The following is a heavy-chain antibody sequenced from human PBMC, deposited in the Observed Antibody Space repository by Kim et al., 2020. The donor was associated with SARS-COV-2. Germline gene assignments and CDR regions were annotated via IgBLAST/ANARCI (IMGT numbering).Heavy chain of an antibody. D-gene: IGHD3-22*01. CDR3: AKDRGGITMIVVVTLCDY. J-gene: IGHJ4*02. V-gene: IGHV3-23*01. CDR2: ISGSGGST. CDR1: GFTFSSYA. Sequence: GGSLRLSCAASGFTFSSYAMSWVRQAPGKGLEWVSAISGSGGSTYYADSVKGRFTISRDNSKNTLYLQMNSLRAEDTAVYYCAKDRGGITMIVVVTLCDYWGQGTLVTVSS.